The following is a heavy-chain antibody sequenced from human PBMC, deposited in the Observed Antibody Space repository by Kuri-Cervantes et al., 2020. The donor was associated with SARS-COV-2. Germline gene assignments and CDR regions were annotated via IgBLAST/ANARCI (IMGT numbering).Heavy chain of an antibody. V-gene: IGHV3-7*01. Sequence: GESLKISCAASGFTFSSYWMSWVRQAPGKGLEWVANIKQDGSEKYYVDSVKGRFTISRDNAKNSLYLQMNSLRAEDTAVYYCARGPPRYSSSWYPEYYYYGMDVWGQGTTVTVSS. D-gene: IGHD6-13*01. CDR2: IKQDGSEK. CDR1: GFTFSSYW. J-gene: IGHJ6*02. CDR3: ARGPPRYSSSWYPEYYYYGMDV.